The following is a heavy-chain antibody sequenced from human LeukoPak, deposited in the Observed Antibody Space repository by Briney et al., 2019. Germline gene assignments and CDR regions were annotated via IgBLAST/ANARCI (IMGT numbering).Heavy chain of an antibody. V-gene: IGHV3-23*01. Sequence: PGGSLRLSCAASGFTFSSYAMSWVRQAPGKGLEWVSAISGSGGSTYYADSVKGRFTISRDNSKNTLYLQMNSLRAEDTAVYYCAKVRGLRFLEWLVDYWGQGTLVTVSS. D-gene: IGHD3-3*01. CDR2: ISGSGGST. CDR3: AKVRGLRFLEWLVDY. J-gene: IGHJ4*02. CDR1: GFTFSSYA.